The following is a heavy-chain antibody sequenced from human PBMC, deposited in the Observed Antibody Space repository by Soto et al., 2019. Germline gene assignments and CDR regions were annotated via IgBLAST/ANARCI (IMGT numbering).Heavy chain of an antibody. V-gene: IGHV4-4*07. Sequence: QVQLQESGPGLVKPSETLSLTCTVSGGSVSSNYWSWIRQSAGEGLEWIGRTYTSGTTDYNPSLRGRVTISVDTSKNQFSLKMTSVTAADTAVYYCARERAVPSWIAPWGQGILVTVSP. CDR3: ARERAVPSWIAP. J-gene: IGHJ5*02. CDR1: GGSVSSNY. D-gene: IGHD6-19*01. CDR2: TYTSGTT.